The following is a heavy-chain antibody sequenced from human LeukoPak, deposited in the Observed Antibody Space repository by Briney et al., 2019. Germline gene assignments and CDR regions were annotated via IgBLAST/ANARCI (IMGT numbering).Heavy chain of an antibody. CDR2: FDPEDGET. J-gene: IGHJ4*02. D-gene: IGHD1-26*01. V-gene: IGHV1-24*01. CDR1: GYTLTELS. Sequence: ASVKVSCKVSGYTLTELSMHWVRQAPGKGLEWMGGFDPEDGETIYAQKFQGRVTMTEDTSTDTAYMELSSLRSEDTAVYYCATVFPHSGSYPIDYWGQGTLVTASS. CDR3: ATVFPHSGSYPIDY.